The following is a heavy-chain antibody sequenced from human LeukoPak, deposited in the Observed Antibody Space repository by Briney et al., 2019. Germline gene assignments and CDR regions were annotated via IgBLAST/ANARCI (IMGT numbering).Heavy chain of an antibody. Sequence: GASVKVSCKASGGTFSSYAISWVRQAPGQGLEWMGGIIPIFGTANYAQKFQGRVTITTDESTSTAYMELSSLRSEDTAVYYCAITIEMAPQRRVDAFDIWGQGTMVTVSS. D-gene: IGHD5-24*01. CDR1: GGTFSSYA. CDR3: AITIEMAPQRRVDAFDI. CDR2: IIPIFGTA. V-gene: IGHV1-69*05. J-gene: IGHJ3*02.